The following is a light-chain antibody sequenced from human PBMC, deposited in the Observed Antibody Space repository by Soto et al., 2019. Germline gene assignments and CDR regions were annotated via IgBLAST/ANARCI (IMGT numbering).Light chain of an antibody. J-gene: IGKJ1*01. CDR3: QHYNSYSEA. CDR2: DAS. Sequence: QMTQSPSTLSASVGDRVTITCRASQSIRTWLAWYQHKPGKAPKFLIYDASTVESGVPSRFSGSGSGTEFTLTISDLQPDDFATYYCQHYNSYSEAFGQGTKV. CDR1: QSIRTW. V-gene: IGKV1-5*01.